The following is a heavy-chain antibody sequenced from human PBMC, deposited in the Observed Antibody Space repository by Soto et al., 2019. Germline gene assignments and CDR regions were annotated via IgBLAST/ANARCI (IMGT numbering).Heavy chain of an antibody. CDR1: GFTFSSYS. CDR2: ISSSSSTI. Sequence: GGSLRLSCAASGFTFSSYSMNWVRQAPGKGLEWVSYISSSSSTIYYADSVKGRFTISRDNAKNTLYLQMNSLRAEDTAVYYCAKDIFSIVGAYYFDYWGQGTLVTVSS. D-gene: IGHD1-26*01. V-gene: IGHV3-48*01. J-gene: IGHJ4*02. CDR3: AKDIFSIVGAYYFDY.